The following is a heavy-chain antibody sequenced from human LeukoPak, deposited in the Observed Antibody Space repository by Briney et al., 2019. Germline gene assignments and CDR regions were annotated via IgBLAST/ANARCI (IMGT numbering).Heavy chain of an antibody. V-gene: IGHV4-34*01. J-gene: IGHJ4*02. CDR2: INHSGST. CDR3: ARGSAFDY. Sequence: SETLSLTCAVYGGSFSGYYWSWIRRPPGKGLEWIGEINHSGSTNYNPSLKSRVTISVDTSKNQFSLKLSSVTAADTAVYYCARGSAFDYWGQGTLVTVSS. CDR1: GGSFSGYY.